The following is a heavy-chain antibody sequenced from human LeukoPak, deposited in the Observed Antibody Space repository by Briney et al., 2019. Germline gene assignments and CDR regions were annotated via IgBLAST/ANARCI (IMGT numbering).Heavy chain of an antibody. CDR2: INSDGSST. V-gene: IGHV3-74*01. D-gene: IGHD3-10*01. J-gene: IGHJ4*02. Sequence: GGSLRLSCAASGFTFSSYWMHWVRQAPGKGLVWVSRINSDGSSTSYADSVKGRFTISRDNSKNTLYLQMNSLRAEDTAVYYCARVRLRGSGSYNFDYWGQGTLVTVSS. CDR3: ARVRLRGSGSYNFDY. CDR1: GFTFSSYW.